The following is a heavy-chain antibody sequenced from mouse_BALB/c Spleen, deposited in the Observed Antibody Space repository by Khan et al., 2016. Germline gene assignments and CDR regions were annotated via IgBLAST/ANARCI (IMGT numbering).Heavy chain of an antibody. CDR1: GFTFSNYW. J-gene: IGHJ1*01. CDR3: TRDGYFDV. Sequence: EVKLEVSGGGLVQPGGSMKLSCVASGFTFSNYWMNWVRQSPEKGLEWVAEIRLKSNNYATHYAESVKGRFTISRDDSKSSVYQQMNNLRAEDTGIYYCTRDGYFDVWGAGTTVTVSS. CDR2: IRLKSNNYAT. V-gene: IGHV6-6*02.